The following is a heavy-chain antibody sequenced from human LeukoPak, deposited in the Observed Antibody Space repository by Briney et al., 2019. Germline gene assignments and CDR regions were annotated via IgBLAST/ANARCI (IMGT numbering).Heavy chain of an antibody. CDR2: IRQDGNEK. V-gene: IGHV3-7*03. CDR3: ARVKDYGSGSYYPTFDY. D-gene: IGHD3-10*01. J-gene: IGHJ4*02. Sequence: GGSLRLSCTASGFTFSNYWMIWVRQAPGKGLEWVSSIRQDGNEKYSVDSVRGRFTISRDNARTSLYLQMDSLRAEDTAVYHCARVKDYGSGSYYPTFDYWGQGTLVTVSS. CDR1: GFTFSNYW.